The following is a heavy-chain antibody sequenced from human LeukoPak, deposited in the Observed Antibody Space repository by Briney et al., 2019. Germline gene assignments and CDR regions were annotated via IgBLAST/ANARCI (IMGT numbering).Heavy chain of an antibody. CDR3: ARVIGWDEPFDI. CDR1: GFTFSGYT. J-gene: IGHJ3*02. D-gene: IGHD1-26*01. V-gene: IGHV3-21*01. Sequence: GGSLRLSCAASGFTFSGYTMNWVRQAPGKGLEWVSSISSSSTNIYYGDSVKGRFTISRDNSKNSVYLQMNSLRAEDTAVYFCARVIGWDEPFDIWGQGTMVTVSS. CDR2: ISSSSTNI.